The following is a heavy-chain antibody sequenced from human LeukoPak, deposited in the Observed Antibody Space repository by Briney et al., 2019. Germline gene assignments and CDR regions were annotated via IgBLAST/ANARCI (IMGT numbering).Heavy chain of an antibody. CDR1: RFTFSSHA. J-gene: IGHJ4*02. D-gene: IGHD6-13*01. V-gene: IGHV3-23*01. Sequence: GGSLRLSRAASRFTFSSHAMSWVRQAPGKGLEWVSAITSGSGSNVYYTDSLKGRFTISRDNSKNTLYLHMNSLRAEDTAVYYCARHGSWSFDYWGQGTLLTVSA. CDR2: ITSGSGSNV. CDR3: ARHGSWSFDY.